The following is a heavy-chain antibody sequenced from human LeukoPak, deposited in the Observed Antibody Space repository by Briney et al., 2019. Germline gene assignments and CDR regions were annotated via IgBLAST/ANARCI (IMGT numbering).Heavy chain of an antibody. V-gene: IGHV4-34*01. D-gene: IGHD3-10*01. Sequence: XXQPPGXGXXWIGEINHSGSTNYNPSLKSRVTISVDTSKNQFSLKLNSVTAADTAVYYCARSQNYYGSGDYWSQGTLVTVSS. CDR2: INHSGST. CDR3: ARSQNYYGSGDY. J-gene: IGHJ4*02.